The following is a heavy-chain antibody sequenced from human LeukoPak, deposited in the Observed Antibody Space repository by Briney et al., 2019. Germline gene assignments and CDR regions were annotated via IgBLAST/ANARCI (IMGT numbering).Heavy chain of an antibody. CDR2: VYYSGTT. J-gene: IGHJ4*02. D-gene: IGHD6-13*01. CDR3: ARGTGYSSMTF. V-gene: IGHV4-59*01. CDR1: GGSISSYY. Sequence: SETLSLTCTVSGGSISSYYWSWIRQPPGKGLEWIGYVYYSGTTNYHPSLKSRVTISVDTSKNQFSLNLNSVTAADTAVYYCARGTGYSSMTFWGQGTLVTVSS.